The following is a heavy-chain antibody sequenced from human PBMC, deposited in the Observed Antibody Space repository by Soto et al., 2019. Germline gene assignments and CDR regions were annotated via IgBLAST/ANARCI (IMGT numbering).Heavy chain of an antibody. D-gene: IGHD1-7*01. Sequence: GGSLRLSCAASGFTFSSYSMNWVRQAPGKGLEWVSYISSSGRTINYADSVKGRFTISRDNAKNTLYLQMNGLRAEDTAVYYCARGITATPGVDVWGQGTTVTVSS. CDR1: GFTFSSYS. J-gene: IGHJ6*02. CDR3: ARGITATPGVDV. CDR2: ISSSGRTI. V-gene: IGHV3-48*04.